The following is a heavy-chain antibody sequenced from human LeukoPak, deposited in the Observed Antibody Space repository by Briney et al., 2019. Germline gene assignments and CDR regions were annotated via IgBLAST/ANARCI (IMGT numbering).Heavy chain of an antibody. D-gene: IGHD5-18*01. CDR2: VNGDGST. V-gene: IGHV3-66*02. J-gene: IGHJ4*02. CDR3: ARDWLTGYIYGPFDY. Sequence: PGRSLRLSCAASGFTVSSNYTTWVRQAPGKGLEWVSVVNGDGSTYYADSVRGRFTISRDNSKNTLYLQMNSLRGDDTAVYYCARDWLTGYIYGPFDYWGQGTLVTVSS. CDR1: GFTVSSNY.